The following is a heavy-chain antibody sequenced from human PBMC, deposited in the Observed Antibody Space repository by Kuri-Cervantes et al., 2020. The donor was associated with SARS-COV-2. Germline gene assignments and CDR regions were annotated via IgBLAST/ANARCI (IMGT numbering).Heavy chain of an antibody. D-gene: IGHD3-22*01. V-gene: IGHV3-33*08. J-gene: IGHJ3*02. CDR2: IWYDGENE. CDR3: ARSTPFRRLVVISQGGAFDI. Sequence: GGSLRLSCVASGFTFSNYVIHWVRQAPGKGLEWVAVIWYDGENEYYAGSVKGRFTISRDNSKNTVSLHMNSLRAEDTAMYYCARSTPFRRLVVISQGGAFDIWGQGTMVTVSS. CDR1: GFTFSNYV.